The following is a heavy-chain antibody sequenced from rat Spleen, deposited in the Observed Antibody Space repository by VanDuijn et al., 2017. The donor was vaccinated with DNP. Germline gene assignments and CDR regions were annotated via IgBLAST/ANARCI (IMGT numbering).Heavy chain of an antibody. V-gene: IGHV5-17*01. J-gene: IGHJ4*01. CDR3: TTFEGTNA. D-gene: IGHD1-11*01. CDR2: ISYDGLRT. Sequence: EVQLVESGGGLVQPGRSLKLSCPASGFTFSDYAMAWARQAPGKGLEWVATISYDGLRTYYRDSVKGRFTISRDNTKSTLYLQMDSLRSEDTATYYCTTFEGTNAWGQGTSVTVSS. CDR1: GFTFSDYA.